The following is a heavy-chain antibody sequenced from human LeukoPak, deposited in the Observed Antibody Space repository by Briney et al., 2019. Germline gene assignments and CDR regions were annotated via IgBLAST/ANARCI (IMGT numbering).Heavy chain of an antibody. D-gene: IGHD6-13*01. J-gene: IGHJ4*02. V-gene: IGHV3-30*18. CDR2: IPYDGSNK. CDR3: AKDRSSAKDY. CDR1: GFTFSSYG. Sequence: GRSLRLSCAASGFTFSSYGMHWVRQAPGKGLEWVAVIPYDGSNKYYADSVKGRFTISRDNSKNTLYLQMNSLRAEDTAVYYCAKDRSSAKDYWGQGTLVTVSS.